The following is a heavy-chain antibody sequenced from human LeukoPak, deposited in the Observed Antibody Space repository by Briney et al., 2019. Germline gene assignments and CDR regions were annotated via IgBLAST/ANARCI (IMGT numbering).Heavy chain of an antibody. CDR1: GGSISNTAYY. CDR3: ARHGCSSTSCLDY. D-gene: IGHD2-2*01. CDR2: MNYRGNT. J-gene: IGHJ4*02. V-gene: IGHV4-39*01. Sequence: SETLSLTCTVSGGSISNTAYYWGWIRQPPGKGLEWIGNMNYRGNTYYNPSLKSRVTISADTSKNQFSLKLSSVTAADTAVYYCARHGCSSTSCLDYWGQGTLVTVSS.